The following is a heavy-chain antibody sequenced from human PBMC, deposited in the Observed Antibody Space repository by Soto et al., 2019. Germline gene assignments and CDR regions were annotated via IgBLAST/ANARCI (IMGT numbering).Heavy chain of an antibody. CDR3: AKANLGYVWHRTFWSGGAVSDAFDI. CDR1: GFTFSSYA. CDR2: ISGSGGST. J-gene: IGHJ3*02. Sequence: PGGSLRLSCAASGFTFSSYAMSWVRQAPGKGLEWVSAISGSGGSTYYADSVKGRFTISRDNSKNTLYLQMNSLRAEDTAVYYCAKANLGYVWHRTFWSGGAVSDAFDIWGQGTRVTVSS. D-gene: IGHD3-3*01. V-gene: IGHV3-23*01.